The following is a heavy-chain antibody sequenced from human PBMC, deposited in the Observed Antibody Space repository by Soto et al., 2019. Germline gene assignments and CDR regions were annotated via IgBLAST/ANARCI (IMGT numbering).Heavy chain of an antibody. D-gene: IGHD6-19*01. J-gene: IGHJ4*02. Sequence: QITLKESGPPLVKPTQTLTLTCTFSGFSLSTGGVGVGWIRQPPGKALECLALIYWDDDKRYSPSLKSRLTITNDTSTNPVVLTMTHMDPVDTATYYCAHRGWAVAVFDYWGQGTLVTVSS. CDR1: GFSLSTGGVG. CDR3: AHRGWAVAVFDY. V-gene: IGHV2-5*02. CDR2: IYWDDDK.